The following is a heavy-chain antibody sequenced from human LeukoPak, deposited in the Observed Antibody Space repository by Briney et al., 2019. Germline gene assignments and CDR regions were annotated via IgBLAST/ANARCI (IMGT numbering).Heavy chain of an antibody. D-gene: IGHD2-15*01. CDR3: ARAILGYCSGGSCLGFDP. CDR1: GGTFSSYA. CDR2: IIPIFGTA. J-gene: IGHJ5*02. V-gene: IGHV1-69*01. Sequence: SSVKVSCKASGGTFSSYAISWVRQAPGQGLEWMGGIIPIFGTANYAQKFQGRVTITADESTSTAYMELSSLRSEDTAVYYCARAILGYCSGGSCLGFDPWGREPWSPSPQ.